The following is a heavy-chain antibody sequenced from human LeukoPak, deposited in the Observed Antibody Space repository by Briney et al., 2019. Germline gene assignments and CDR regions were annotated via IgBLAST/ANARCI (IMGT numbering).Heavy chain of an antibody. CDR3: AGSRRWEVRIMDYYYLDI. V-gene: IGHV4-39*01. J-gene: IGHJ6*03. CDR2: RYESGST. D-gene: IGHD1-26*01. CDR1: GGSTSVTTEY. Sequence: SETLSHTCTLSGGSTSVTTEYWGLIRQTPGKGLEWIGSRYESGSTYYNPTLKSRISISVDTSKSQISLSLTSVTAADTAVYYCAGSRRWEVRIMDYYYLDIWGQGTMVTVSS.